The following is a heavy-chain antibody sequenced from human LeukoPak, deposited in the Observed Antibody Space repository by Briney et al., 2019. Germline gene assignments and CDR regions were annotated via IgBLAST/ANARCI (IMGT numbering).Heavy chain of an antibody. J-gene: IGHJ4*02. CDR3: ARYIWGSYPTFEDY. V-gene: IGHV4-59*01. D-gene: IGHD3-16*02. Sequence: SETLSLTCTVSGGSISSYYWSWIRQPPGKGLEWIGYIYYSGSTNYNPSLKSRVTISVDTSKNQFSLKLSSWTAADTAVYYCARYIWGSYPTFEDYWGQGTLVTVSS. CDR1: GGSISSYY. CDR2: IYYSGST.